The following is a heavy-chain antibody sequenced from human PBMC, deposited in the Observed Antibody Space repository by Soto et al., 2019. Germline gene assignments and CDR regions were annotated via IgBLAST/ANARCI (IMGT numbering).Heavy chain of an antibody. V-gene: IGHV3-33*01. CDR2: IWYDGSNK. J-gene: IGHJ4*02. Sequence: GGSLRLSCAASGFTFSSYGMHWVRQAPGKGLEWVAVIWYDGSNKYYADYVKGRITISRDNSKNTLFLQMNSLRAEDTVVYYCARDGSSGWKPAPNFDYWGQGTLVTVSS. CDR1: GFTFSSYG. CDR3: ARDGSSGWKPAPNFDY. D-gene: IGHD6-19*01.